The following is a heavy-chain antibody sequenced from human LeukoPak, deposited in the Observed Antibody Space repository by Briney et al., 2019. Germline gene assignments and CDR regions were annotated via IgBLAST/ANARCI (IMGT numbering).Heavy chain of an antibody. Sequence: GGSLRLSCAASGLTFPNYAMSWVRQAPGKGLEWVSVISSSGDSTYYADSVKGRFTVSRDNSKNTLYLQMNSLRAEDTAVYYCAGIAARLRDYWGQGTLVTVSS. V-gene: IGHV3-23*01. D-gene: IGHD6-6*01. CDR1: GLTFPNYA. CDR3: AGIAARLRDY. CDR2: ISSSGDST. J-gene: IGHJ4*02.